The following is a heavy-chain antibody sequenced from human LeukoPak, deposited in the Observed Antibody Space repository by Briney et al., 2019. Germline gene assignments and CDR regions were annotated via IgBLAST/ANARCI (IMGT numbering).Heavy chain of an antibody. D-gene: IGHD1-1*01. V-gene: IGHV1-2*02. J-gene: IGHJ1*01. CDR3: AREGQLGLDN. CDR2: INPNSGDT. CDR1: GYTFTGYY. Sequence: ASVKVSCKASGYTFTGYYMHWVRQAPGQGLEWMGWINPNSGDTHYAQKFQGRLTMTSDTSISTGYMELSRLQFDDTAVYYCAREGQLGLDNWGRGTLVTVSS.